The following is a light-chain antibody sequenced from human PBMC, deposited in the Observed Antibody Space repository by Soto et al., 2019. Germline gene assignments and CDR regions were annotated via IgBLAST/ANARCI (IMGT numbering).Light chain of an antibody. V-gene: IGLV2-14*01. CDR3: SSYAGSNNLV. CDR2: DVS. CDR1: SSDIGNYDY. J-gene: IGLJ1*01. Sequence: QSVLTQPASLTGSPGQSITISCTGTSSDIGNYDYVSWYQQHPGKAPKLMLFDVSIRPSGVSSRFSGSKSGNTASLTISGLQAEDEADYYCSSYAGSNNLVFGTGTKVTVL.